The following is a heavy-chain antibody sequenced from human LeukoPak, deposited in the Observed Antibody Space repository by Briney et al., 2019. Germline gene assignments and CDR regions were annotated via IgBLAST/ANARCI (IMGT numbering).Heavy chain of an antibody. D-gene: IGHD3-9*01. CDR2: ISGSGGST. J-gene: IGHJ6*02. CDR3: ARGRSLTGYYSGLVRNYGMDV. V-gene: IGHV3-23*01. Sequence: PGGSLRLSCAASGFTFSSYAMSWVRQAPGKGLEWVSGISGSGGSTYYADSVKGRFTISRDNSKNTLYLQMNSLRAEDTAVYYCARGRSLTGYYSGLVRNYGMDVWGQGTTVTVSS. CDR1: GFTFSSYA.